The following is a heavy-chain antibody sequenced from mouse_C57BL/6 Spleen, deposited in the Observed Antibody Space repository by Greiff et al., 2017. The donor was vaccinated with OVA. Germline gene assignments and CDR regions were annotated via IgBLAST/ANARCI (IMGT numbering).Heavy chain of an antibody. CDR3: ARDDYVSSYRFAY. Sequence: QVQLQQPGAELVKPGASVKMSCKASGYTFTSYWITWVKQRPGQGLEWIGDIYPGSGSTNYNEKFKSKATLTVDTSSSTAYMQLSSLTSEDSAVYYCARDDYVSSYRFAYWGQGTLVTVSA. D-gene: IGHD1-1*01. V-gene: IGHV1-55*01. CDR1: GYTFTSYW. J-gene: IGHJ3*01. CDR2: IYPGSGST.